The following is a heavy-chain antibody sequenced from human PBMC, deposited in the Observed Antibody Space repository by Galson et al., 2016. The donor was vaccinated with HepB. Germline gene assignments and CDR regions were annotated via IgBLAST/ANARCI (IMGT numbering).Heavy chain of an antibody. CDR1: GDSIARGHYY. Sequence: TLSLTCTVSGDSIARGHYYWGWLRHHPEKGLEWIGYIYHTGNTYYKSSLKSRLTIPVETSENQFSLRLTSVTAADTAVYYCARGASHGDLRGAFAYWGQATPVTVSS. D-gene: IGHD2-21*01. CDR3: ARGASHGDLRGAFAY. V-gene: IGHV4-31*03. J-gene: IGHJ4*02. CDR2: IYHTGNT.